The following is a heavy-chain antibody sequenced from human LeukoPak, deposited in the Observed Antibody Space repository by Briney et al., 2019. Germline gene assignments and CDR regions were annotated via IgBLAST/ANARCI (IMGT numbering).Heavy chain of an antibody. D-gene: IGHD5-18*01. J-gene: IGHJ4*02. CDR2: IYYSGST. CDR3: ARSSNRGYSYGYDY. Sequence: PSETLSLTCTVSGGSISSYYWSWIRQPPGKGLEWIGYIYYSGSTNYNPSLKSRVTISVDTSKNQFSLKLSSVTAADTAVYYCARSSNRGYSYGYDYWGQGTLVTVSS. V-gene: IGHV4-59*08. CDR1: GGSISSYY.